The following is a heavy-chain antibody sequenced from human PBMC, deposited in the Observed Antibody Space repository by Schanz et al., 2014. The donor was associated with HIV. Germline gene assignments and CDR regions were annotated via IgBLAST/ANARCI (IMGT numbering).Heavy chain of an antibody. Sequence: EVQLVESGGGLVQPGGSLRLSCAASGFVFSSYAMHWVRQAPGKGLEWLSSISTSGSVKNYGDSVKGRFTISRDNAKTLLYLQMNSLRDEDTAVYYCARDCLSGCPADFWGQGTLITVSS. J-gene: IGHJ4*02. CDR1: GFVFSSYA. D-gene: IGHD5-12*01. CDR2: ISTSGSVK. V-gene: IGHV3-48*02. CDR3: ARDCLSGCPADF.